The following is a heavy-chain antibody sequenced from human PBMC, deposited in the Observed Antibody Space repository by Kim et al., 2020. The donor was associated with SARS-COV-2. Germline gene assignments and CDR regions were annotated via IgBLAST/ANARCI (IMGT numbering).Heavy chain of an antibody. CDR2: T. V-gene: IGHV4-31*02. D-gene: IGHD3-10*01. J-gene: IGHJ3*02. CDR3: AREVAGNAFDI. Sequence: TSYNPSLKSRLIITIDTSENQFSLRLRSVSAADTAVYYCAREVAGNAFDIWGQGTKVTVSS.